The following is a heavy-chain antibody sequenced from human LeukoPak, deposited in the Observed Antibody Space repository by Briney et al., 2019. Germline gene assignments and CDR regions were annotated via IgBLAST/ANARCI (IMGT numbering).Heavy chain of an antibody. CDR3: ANRIQLSLNWFDP. Sequence: SETLSLTCAVYGGSFSGYYWGWIRQPPGKGLEWIGEIIHSGSTNYNPSLKSRVTISVDTSKNQFSRKLTSVTAADTAVYYCANRIQLSLNWFDPWGQGTLVTVSS. D-gene: IGHD5-18*01. CDR1: GGSFSGYY. CDR2: IIHSGST. V-gene: IGHV4-34*12. J-gene: IGHJ5*02.